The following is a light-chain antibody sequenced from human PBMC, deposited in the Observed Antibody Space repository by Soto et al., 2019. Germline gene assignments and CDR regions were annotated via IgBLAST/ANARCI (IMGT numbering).Light chain of an antibody. CDR1: SSDVGGFDH. CDR2: DVS. J-gene: IGLJ1*01. V-gene: IGLV2-14*03. CDR3: NSFTTTNTYV. Sequence: QSVLTQPASVSGSPGQSITISCTGASSDVGGFDHVSWYQQHPGKVPRLLIYDVSSRPSGVSDRFSGSKSGNTASLIISGLQAEDEADYYCNSFTTTNTYVFGTGTKLTVL.